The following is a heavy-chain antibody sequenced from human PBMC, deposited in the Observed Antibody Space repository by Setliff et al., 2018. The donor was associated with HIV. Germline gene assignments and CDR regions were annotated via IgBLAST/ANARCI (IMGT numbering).Heavy chain of an antibody. Sequence: PGESLKISCAASGFTFDDYGMSWVRQAPGKGLEWVSGINWNGGSTGYADSVKGRFTISRDNAKNSLYLQMNSLRAEDTALYYCARVAAAVITHYYYYMDVWDKGTTVTVSS. CDR3: ARVAAAVITHYYYYMDV. J-gene: IGHJ6*03. CDR1: GFTFDDYG. CDR2: INWNGGST. D-gene: IGHD6-13*01. V-gene: IGHV3-20*04.